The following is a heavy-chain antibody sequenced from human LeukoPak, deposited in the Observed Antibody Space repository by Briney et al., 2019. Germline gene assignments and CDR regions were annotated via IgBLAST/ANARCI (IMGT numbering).Heavy chain of an antibody. Sequence: ASVTVSFKASGYRFTELYIQWVRQAPGQGLEWMGWINTKRGVTNYAQKFQGRVTMTRDTSISTANMELSRLRFDDTAVYYCARDPGSGYSFLYYFDYWGQGTLVTVSS. D-gene: IGHD5-18*01. CDR1: GYRFTELY. CDR2: INTKRGVT. V-gene: IGHV1-2*02. CDR3: ARDPGSGYSFLYYFDY. J-gene: IGHJ4*02.